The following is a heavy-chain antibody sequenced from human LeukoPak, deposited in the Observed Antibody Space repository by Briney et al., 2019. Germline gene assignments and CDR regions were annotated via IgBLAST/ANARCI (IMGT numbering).Heavy chain of an antibody. CDR2: IYHSGST. J-gene: IGHJ4*02. V-gene: IGHV4-38-2*02. CDR1: GYSISSGYY. CDR3: ARYDYYGSGSSFDY. D-gene: IGHD3-10*01. Sequence: PSETLSLTCTVSGYSISSGYYWGWIRQPPGKGLEWIGSIYHSGSTYYNPSLKSRVTISVDTSKNQFSLKLSSVTAADTAVYYCARYDYYGSGSSFDYWGQGTLVTVSS.